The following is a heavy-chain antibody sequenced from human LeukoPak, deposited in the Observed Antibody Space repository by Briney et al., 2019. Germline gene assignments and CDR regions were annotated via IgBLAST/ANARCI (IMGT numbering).Heavy chain of an antibody. J-gene: IGHJ4*02. V-gene: IGHV1-18*01. CDR2: ISTNNGAT. Sequence: ASVKVSCKASGYTFTSDGISWVRQAPGQGLEWMGWISTNNGATNYAPNLQGRITVTTDKSTTTVYVELRSLRSDDTALYYCVRDVRLGNFDYWGQGTVVTVSS. D-gene: IGHD3-10*02. CDR3: VRDVRLGNFDY. CDR1: GYTFTSDG.